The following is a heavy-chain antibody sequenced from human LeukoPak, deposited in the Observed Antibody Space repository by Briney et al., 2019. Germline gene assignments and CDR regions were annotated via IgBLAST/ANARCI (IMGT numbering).Heavy chain of an antibody. CDR3: ARGPTKTNYYYYYGMDV. CDR1: GGSISSGGYY. D-gene: IGHD1-14*01. V-gene: IGHV4-61*08. CDR2: IYYSGST. J-gene: IGHJ6*02. Sequence: KPSETLSLTCAVSGGSISSGGYYWSWIRQPPGKGLEWIGYIYYSGSTNYNPSLKSRVTISVDTSKNQFSLKLSSVTAADTAVYYCARGPTKTNYYYYYGMDVWGQGTTVTVSS.